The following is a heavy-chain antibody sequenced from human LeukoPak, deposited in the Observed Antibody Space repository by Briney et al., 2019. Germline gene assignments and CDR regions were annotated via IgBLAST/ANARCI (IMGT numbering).Heavy chain of an antibody. CDR2: IWYDGSNK. D-gene: IGHD3-10*01. CDR3: ARDLDYYGSGSYPDY. Sequence: PGGSLRLSCAASGFTFSSYGMHWVRQAPGKGLEWVAVIWYDGSNKYYADSVKGRFTISRDNSKNTLYLQMNSLRAEDTAVYYCARDLDYYGSGSYPDYWGQGTLVTVSS. V-gene: IGHV3-33*01. CDR1: GFTFSSYG. J-gene: IGHJ4*02.